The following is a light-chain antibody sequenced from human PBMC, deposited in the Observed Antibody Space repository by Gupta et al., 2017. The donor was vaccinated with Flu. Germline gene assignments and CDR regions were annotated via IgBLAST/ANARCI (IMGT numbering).Light chain of an antibody. CDR2: GAS. CDR3: QQYGLSPKT. J-gene: IGKJ1*01. CDR1: QSVSSNY. Sequence: GSLSLAPGERSTLSFWASQSVSSNYLAWYQQKPGQSPRLLIYGASSRATGIPDRFSGSGSGTDFTLTISRLDPEDFAVYYCQQYGLSPKTFGQGTKVEVK. V-gene: IGKV3-20*01.